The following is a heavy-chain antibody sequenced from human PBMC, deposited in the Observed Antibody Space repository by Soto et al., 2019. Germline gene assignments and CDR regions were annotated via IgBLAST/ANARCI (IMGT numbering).Heavy chain of an antibody. V-gene: IGHV4-59*01. D-gene: IGHD3-9*01. CDR1: GDSLATYC. Sequence: SETLCLTCTVSGDSLATYCGNWIRQPPGKGLECIGFIYYSGSTSYNPSLKSRVTISLDTSKSQVSLKLNSVTSTDTAVYYCAGAVYEILTGSYKKQRSCDYWGRGPLVTSPQ. CDR3: AGAVYEILTGSYKKQRSCDY. CDR2: IYYSGST. J-gene: IGHJ4*02.